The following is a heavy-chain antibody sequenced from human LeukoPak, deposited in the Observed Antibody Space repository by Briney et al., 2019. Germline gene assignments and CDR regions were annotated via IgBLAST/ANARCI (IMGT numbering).Heavy chain of an antibody. D-gene: IGHD3-10*01. CDR1: GGSFSDYY. CDR2: INQSGST. J-gene: IGHJ5*02. V-gene: IGHV4-34*01. Sequence: PETLSLTCAVYGGSFSDYYWSWIRQPPGRGLEWIGEINQSGSTNYNPSLKSRVSISVDTSKKQFSLKLSSVTAADTAVYYCARGGYYGSGNDFRFDPWGQGTLVTVSS. CDR3: ARGGYYGSGNDFRFDP.